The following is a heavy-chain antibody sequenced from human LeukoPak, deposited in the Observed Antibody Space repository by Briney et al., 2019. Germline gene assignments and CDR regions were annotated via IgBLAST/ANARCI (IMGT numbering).Heavy chain of an antibody. CDR3: ARSPLVPATAIPGDVY. V-gene: IGHV4-61*01. Sequence: SETLSLTCTVSGVSVSSGSYYWSWIRQPPGKGLEWIGYIYYSGSTNYNPSLKSRVTISVDTSKNQFSLKLSSVTAADTAVYYCARSPLVPATAIPGDVYWGQGTLVTVSS. CDR2: IYYSGST. CDR1: GVSVSSGSYY. J-gene: IGHJ4*02. D-gene: IGHD2-2*02.